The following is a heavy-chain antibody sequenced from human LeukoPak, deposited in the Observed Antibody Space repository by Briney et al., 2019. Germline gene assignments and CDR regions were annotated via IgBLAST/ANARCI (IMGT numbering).Heavy chain of an antibody. D-gene: IGHD2-21*01. CDR1: GFIFSSYV. CDR3: AKLNLGEMAYFDS. CDR2: ISVGGGDT. V-gene: IGHV3-23*01. J-gene: IGHJ4*02. Sequence: GGSLRLSCEASGFIFSSYVMGWVRQAPGKGLEWVSSISVGGGDTFTADSVKGRFTITREDSKNTLYLQMMGLRVEDTAIYYCAKLNLGEMAYFDSWGQGILVTVSS.